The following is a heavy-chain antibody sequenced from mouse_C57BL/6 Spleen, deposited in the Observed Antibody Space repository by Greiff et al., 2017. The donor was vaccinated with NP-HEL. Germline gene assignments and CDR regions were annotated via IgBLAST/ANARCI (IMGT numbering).Heavy chain of an antibody. CDR2: IYPGDGDT. J-gene: IGHJ2*01. V-gene: IGHV1-82*01. CDR1: GYAFSSSW. D-gene: IGHD2-4*01. Sequence: QVQLQQSGPELVKPGASVKISCKASGYAFSSSWMNWVKQRPGKGLEWIGRIYPGDGDTNYNGKFKGKATLTADKSSSTAYMQLSSLTSEDSAVYFCARPIYYDYDTYFDYWGQGTTLTVSS. CDR3: ARPIYYDYDTYFDY.